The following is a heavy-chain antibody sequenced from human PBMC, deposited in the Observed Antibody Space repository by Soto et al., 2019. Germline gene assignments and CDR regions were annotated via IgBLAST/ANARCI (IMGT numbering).Heavy chain of an antibody. J-gene: IGHJ6*02. D-gene: IGHD3-9*01. V-gene: IGHV1-69*02. CDR3: ARGLAPLRYFDQPSYGMDV. CDR1: GGTFSSYT. CDR2: IIPILGIA. Sequence: GASVKVSFKASGGTFSSYTISWVRQAPGQGLEWMGRIIPILGIANYAQKFQGRVTITADKSTSTAYMELSSLRSEDTAVYYCARGLAPLRYFDQPSYGMDVWGQGTTVTVSS.